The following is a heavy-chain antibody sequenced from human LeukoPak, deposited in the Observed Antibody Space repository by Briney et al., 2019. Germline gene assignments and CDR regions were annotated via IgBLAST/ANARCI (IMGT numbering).Heavy chain of an antibody. V-gene: IGHV3-23*01. CDR3: AKRHMNNIAVGPGNYFDY. Sequence: GGSLRLSCAASGFTFSTYVMNWVRQAPGRGLEWVSTITAGGVTYYADSVKGRFTISRDNSKNTLFLQMHSLRVEDTAVYYCAKRHMNNIAVGPGNYFDYWGQGTLVTVSS. CDR2: ITAGGVT. D-gene: IGHD6-19*01. CDR1: GFTFSTYV. J-gene: IGHJ4*02.